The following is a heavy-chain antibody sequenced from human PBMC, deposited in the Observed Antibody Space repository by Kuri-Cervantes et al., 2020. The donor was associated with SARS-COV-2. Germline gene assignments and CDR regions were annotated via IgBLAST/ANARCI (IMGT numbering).Heavy chain of an antibody. D-gene: IGHD2-2*01. V-gene: IGHV4-39*07. Sequence: SETLSLTCTVSGGSISSSSYYWGWIRQPPGKGLEWIWEISHSGSTNYNPSLKSRVTISVDTSKKQFYLKLSSVTTADTAVYYCARTDYCSSTSCYLDYWGQGTLVTVSS. CDR1: GGSISSSSYY. J-gene: IGHJ4*02. CDR3: ARTDYCSSTSCYLDY. CDR2: ISHSGST.